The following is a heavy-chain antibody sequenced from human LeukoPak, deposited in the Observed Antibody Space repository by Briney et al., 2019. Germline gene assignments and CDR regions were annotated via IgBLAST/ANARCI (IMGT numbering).Heavy chain of an antibody. J-gene: IGHJ5*02. Sequence: GASVKVSCKTSGYSFTSYGISWVRQAPGQGLEWMGWINPNSGGTNYAQKFQGRVTLTRDMSTSTVYMEMSSLRSEDTAVYYCARDHAEESAGGKGFDPWGQGTLVTVSS. CDR2: INPNSGGT. V-gene: IGHV1-18*01. CDR3: ARDHAEESAGGKGFDP. CDR1: GYSFTSYG. D-gene: IGHD1-14*01.